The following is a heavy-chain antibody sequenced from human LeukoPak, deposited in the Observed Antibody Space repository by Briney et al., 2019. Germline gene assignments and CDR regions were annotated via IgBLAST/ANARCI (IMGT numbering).Heavy chain of an antibody. CDR2: ISTSSDKI. V-gene: IGHV3-21*06. Sequence: GGSLRLSRAASGFTFSSYSMNWVRQAPGKGLEWVSCISTSSDKIYYADSVKGRFTISRDNAKNSLYLQMNSLRAEDTAVYFCARDTDFDYWGQGTLVTVSS. CDR1: GFTFSSYS. J-gene: IGHJ4*02. CDR3: ARDTDFDY.